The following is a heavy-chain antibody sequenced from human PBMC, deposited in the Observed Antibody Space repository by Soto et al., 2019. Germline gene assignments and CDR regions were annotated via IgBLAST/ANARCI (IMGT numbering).Heavy chain of an antibody. J-gene: IGHJ3*02. CDR3: ARYWSAGTLYGAFDI. D-gene: IGHD2-15*01. Sequence: QVQLVQSGSEVKKPGSSVKVSCKASGGTFSDFTLSWLRQAPVRGLEWMGGIIPMIGATNNAQKLKGRLTITADKSTGTVYMELNSLRSDDPAVYYCARYWSAGTLYGAFDIWGQVTEVTVSP. CDR1: GGTFSDFT. CDR2: IIPMIGAT. V-gene: IGHV1-69*06.